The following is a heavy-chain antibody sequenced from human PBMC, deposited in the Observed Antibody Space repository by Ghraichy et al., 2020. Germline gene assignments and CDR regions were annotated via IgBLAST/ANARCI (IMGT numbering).Heavy chain of an antibody. V-gene: IGHV1-18*01. CDR2: INAYNGDT. D-gene: IGHD2-8*01. CDR3: ARDGNGVWNDY. Sequence: ASVKVSCKASGYTFTSYGISWVRQAPGQGLEWMAWINAYNGDTNYAQKLQDRVTMTTDTSTSTAYMELRSLRSDDTAVYYCARDGNGVWNDYWGQGTLVTVSS. J-gene: IGHJ4*02. CDR1: GYTFTSYG.